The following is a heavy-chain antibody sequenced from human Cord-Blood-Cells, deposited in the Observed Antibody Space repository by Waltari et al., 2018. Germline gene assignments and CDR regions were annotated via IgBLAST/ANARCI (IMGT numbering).Heavy chain of an antibody. D-gene: IGHD6-6*01. CDR1: GGTLSSYA. CDR3: ARGSIAAPGFDP. Sequence: QVPLVQSGAEVQKPASSVKVSCTASGGTLSSYAISWVRQAPGKGLEWMGRISPSLGIANCAQKCQSMVTITADKSPSTAYMELRGLSSEDTSVYYCARGSIAAPGFDPWGQGTLVTVSS. V-gene: IGHV1-69*09. CDR2: ISPSLGIA. J-gene: IGHJ5*02.